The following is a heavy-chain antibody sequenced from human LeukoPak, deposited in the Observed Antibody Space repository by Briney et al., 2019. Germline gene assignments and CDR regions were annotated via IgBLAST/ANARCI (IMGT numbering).Heavy chain of an antibody. Sequence: PGRSLRLSCAASGFTFSNYAMHWVRQAPGKGLEWVAVISYDGSNKYSADSVKGRFTISRDNSKNTLYLQMNSLRAEDTAVYYCAKGSSSGCHDAFDIWGQGTMVTVSS. CDR2: ISYDGSNK. V-gene: IGHV3-30*18. CDR3: AKGSSSGCHDAFDI. D-gene: IGHD3-22*01. CDR1: GFTFSNYA. J-gene: IGHJ3*02.